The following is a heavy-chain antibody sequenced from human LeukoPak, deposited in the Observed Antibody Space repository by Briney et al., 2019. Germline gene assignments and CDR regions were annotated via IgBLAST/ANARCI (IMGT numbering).Heavy chain of an antibody. J-gene: IGHJ4*02. Sequence: PGGSLRLSYATSGFTFSSSAMSWVRQPPGKGLAWVSTISGSGGGTYYADSVKGRFTISRDNSKNTLYLQMNSLRAEDTAVFYCGKLFYSSGMYHFDYWGQGTLVTVSS. V-gene: IGHV3-23*01. D-gene: IGHD3-10*01. CDR2: ISGSGGGT. CDR1: GFTFSSSA. CDR3: GKLFYSSGMYHFDY.